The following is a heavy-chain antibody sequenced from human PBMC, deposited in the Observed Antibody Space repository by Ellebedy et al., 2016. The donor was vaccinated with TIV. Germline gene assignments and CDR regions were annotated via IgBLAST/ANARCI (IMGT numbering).Heavy chain of an antibody. CDR1: GYTFTSYF. D-gene: IGHD3-22*01. CDR3: ARGDNYCYDSSGYYYSY. Sequence: ASVKVSCKASGYTFTSYFLYWVRQAPGQELEWMGIINPTSGSSNYAQKFQGRVTVARDTSTSTVYMELSSLRSEDTAVYYCARGDNYCYDSSGYYYSYWGQGTLVTVSS. J-gene: IGHJ4*02. CDR2: INPTSGSS. V-gene: IGHV1-46*01.